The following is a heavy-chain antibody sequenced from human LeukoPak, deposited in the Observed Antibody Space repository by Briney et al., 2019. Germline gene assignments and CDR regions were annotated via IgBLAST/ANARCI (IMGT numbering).Heavy chain of an antibody. J-gene: IGHJ3*02. CDR3: ARDEETGSGIAGAFDI. CDR1: GFTFSSYS. V-gene: IGHV3-21*04. Sequence: PGGSLRLSCAASGFTFSSYSMSWVRQAPGKGLEWVAFISSNSSYIYYADSVKGRFTISRDNSKNTLYLQMNSLRAEDTAVYYCARDEETGSGIAGAFDIWGQGTMVTVSS. D-gene: IGHD6-13*01. CDR2: ISSNSSYI.